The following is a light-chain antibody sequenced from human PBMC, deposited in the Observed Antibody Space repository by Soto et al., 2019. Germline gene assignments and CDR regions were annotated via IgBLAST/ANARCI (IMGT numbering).Light chain of an antibody. CDR1: SSDVGGYNY. CDR3: SSYTSSSTVL. J-gene: IGLJ2*01. Sequence: QSALTQPASVSGSPGQSITISCTGTSSDVGGYNYVSWYQQHPGKAPKLMIYDVSNRPSGISNRFSGSKSGNTASLTISGLQAEDEADYYCSSYTSSSTVLFGGVTQLTVL. CDR2: DVS. V-gene: IGLV2-14*01.